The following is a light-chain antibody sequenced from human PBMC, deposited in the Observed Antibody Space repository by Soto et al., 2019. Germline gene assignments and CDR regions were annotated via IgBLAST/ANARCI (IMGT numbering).Light chain of an antibody. Sequence: QSVLTQTPLVSGTPGQRVNISCSGSSSNIGRNYVYWYHQFPGTAPKLLIYRDNERPSGVPDRFSGSKSGTSASLAISGLRSGDEADYHCATWDDSLGGPVFRGGTKLTVL. CDR3: ATWDDSLGGPV. V-gene: IGLV1-47*01. CDR2: RDN. CDR1: SSNIGRNY. J-gene: IGLJ2*01.